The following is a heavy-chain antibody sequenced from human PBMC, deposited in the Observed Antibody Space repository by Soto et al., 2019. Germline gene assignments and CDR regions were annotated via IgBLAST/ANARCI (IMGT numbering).Heavy chain of an antibody. V-gene: IGHV1-2*04. D-gene: IGHD5-12*01. CDR3: ARGGPRGYSGYDYGVGDYYYYMDV. CDR2: INPNSGGT. Sequence: ASVKVSCKASGYTFTGYYMHWVRQAPGQGLEWMGWINPNSGGTNYAQKFQGWVTMTRDTSISTAYMELSRLRSDDTAVYYCARGGPRGYSGYDYGVGDYYYYMDVWGKGTTVTVSS. J-gene: IGHJ6*03. CDR1: GYTFTGYY.